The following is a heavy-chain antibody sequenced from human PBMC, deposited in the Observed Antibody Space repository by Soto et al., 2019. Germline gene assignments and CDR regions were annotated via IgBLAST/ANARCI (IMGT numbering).Heavy chain of an antibody. D-gene: IGHD3-22*01. CDR1: GVTFSDYY. CDR2: ISSSGRTI. J-gene: IGHJ6*02. V-gene: IGHV3-11*01. Sequence: GGSLRLSCAASGVTFSDYYMSCIRQAPGKGLEWVSYISSSGRTIYYADSVKGRFTISRDNAKNSLYLQMNSLRAEDTAVYFCVRDFVIINTNNSYYDTDVWGDAPPVTV. CDR3: VRDFVIINTNNSYYDTDV.